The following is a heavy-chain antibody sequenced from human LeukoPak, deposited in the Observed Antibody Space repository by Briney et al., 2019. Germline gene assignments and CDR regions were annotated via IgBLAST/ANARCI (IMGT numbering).Heavy chain of an antibody. Sequence: KPSETLSLTCAVYGGSFSGYYWSWIRQPPGKGLEWIGEINHSGSTNYNPSLKSRVTISVDTSKNQFSLKLSSVTAADTAVYYCAIGYCSSTSCYPYYYYGMDVWGQGTTVTVSS. CDR3: AIGYCSSTSCYPYYYYGMDV. V-gene: IGHV4-34*01. CDR2: INHSGST. CDR1: GGSFSGYY. J-gene: IGHJ6*02. D-gene: IGHD2-2*01.